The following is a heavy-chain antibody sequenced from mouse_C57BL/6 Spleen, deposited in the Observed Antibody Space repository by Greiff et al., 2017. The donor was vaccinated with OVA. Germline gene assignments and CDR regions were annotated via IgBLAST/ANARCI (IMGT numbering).Heavy chain of an antibody. CDR2: IDPENGDT. CDR3: TTHYGSSAWFAY. V-gene: IGHV14-4*01. CDR1: GFNIKDDY. Sequence: VQLQQSGAELVRPGASVKLSCTASGFNIKDDYMHWVKQRPEQGLEWIGWIDPENGDTEYASKFQGKATITADTSSNPAYLQLSSLTSEDTAVYYCTTHYGSSAWFAYWGQGTLVTVSA. D-gene: IGHD1-1*01. J-gene: IGHJ3*01.